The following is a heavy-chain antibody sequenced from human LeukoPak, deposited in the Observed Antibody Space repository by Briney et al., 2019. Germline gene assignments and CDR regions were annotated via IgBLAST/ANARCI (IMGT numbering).Heavy chain of an antibody. CDR3: ARVWGDCSGGSCYPTLYYFDY. CDR2: INPNSGGT. J-gene: IGHJ4*02. D-gene: IGHD2-15*01. CDR1: GGTFSSYA. Sequence: GASVKVSCKASGGTFSSYAISWVRQAPGQGLEWMGWINPNSGGTNYAQKFQGRVTMTRDTSISTAYMELSRLTSDDMAVYYCARVWGDCSGGSCYPTLYYFDYWGQGALVTVSS. V-gene: IGHV1-2*02.